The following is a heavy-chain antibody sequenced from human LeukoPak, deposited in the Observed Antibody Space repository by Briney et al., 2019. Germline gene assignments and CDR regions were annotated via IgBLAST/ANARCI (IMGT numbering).Heavy chain of an antibody. Sequence: SETLSLTCAVYGGSFSGYYWSWIRQPPGKGLEWIGEINHSGSTNYNPPLKSRVTISVDTSKNQFSLKLSSVTAADTAVYYCARGRHYYDSSGYYGYWGQGTLVTVSS. V-gene: IGHV4-34*01. J-gene: IGHJ4*02. CDR2: INHSGST. CDR1: GGSFSGYY. D-gene: IGHD3-22*01. CDR3: ARGRHYYDSSGYYGY.